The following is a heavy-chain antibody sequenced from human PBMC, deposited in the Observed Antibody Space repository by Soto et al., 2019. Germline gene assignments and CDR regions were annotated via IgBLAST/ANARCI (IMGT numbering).Heavy chain of an antibody. D-gene: IGHD6-6*01. V-gene: IGHV1-69*06. CDR2: IIPIFGTA. J-gene: IGHJ6*02. CDR1: GGSLSNFA. Sequence: ASVKVSCKASGGSLSNFAISWVRQAPGQGLQWMGGIIPIFGTASFVEKFQGRVTITADRTTNTAYMELSGLRSEDTAIYYCARNKPPDRAGRPPYYYYYYGMDVWGQGTTVTVSS. CDR3: ARNKPPDRAGRPPYYYYYYGMDV.